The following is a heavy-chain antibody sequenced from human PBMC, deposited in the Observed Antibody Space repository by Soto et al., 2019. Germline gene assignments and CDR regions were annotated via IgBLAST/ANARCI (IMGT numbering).Heavy chain of an antibody. CDR3: ARAWGGQLVR. CDR1: GGSFSGYY. CDR2: INHSGST. Sequence: QVQLQQWGAGLLKPSETLSLTCAVYGGSFSGYYWSWIRQPPGKGLEWIGEINHSGSTNYNPSLKSRVTISVDTSKNQFSLKLSSVTAADTAVYYCARAWGGQLVRWGQGTLVTVSS. V-gene: IGHV4-34*01. J-gene: IGHJ4*02. D-gene: IGHD6-13*01.